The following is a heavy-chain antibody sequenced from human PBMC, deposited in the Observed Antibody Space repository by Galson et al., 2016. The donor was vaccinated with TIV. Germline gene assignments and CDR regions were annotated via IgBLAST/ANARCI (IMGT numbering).Heavy chain of an antibody. CDR3: AGRRALYCGMDV. CDR1: GYSFSSCW. V-gene: IGHV5-51*01. CDR2: IYPDDSDT. Sequence: HSGADVKKPGESLKISCKGSGYSFSSCWIAWVRQMPGKGLVWMGIIYPDDSDTTYSPSLQGHVTISRDNANNSLYLQMNSLRAENTAVYYSAGRRALYCGMDVWGQGTTVTVSS. J-gene: IGHJ6*02.